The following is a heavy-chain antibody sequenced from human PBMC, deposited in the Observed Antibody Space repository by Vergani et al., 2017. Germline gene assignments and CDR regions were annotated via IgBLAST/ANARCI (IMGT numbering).Heavy chain of an antibody. J-gene: IGHJ4*02. CDR3: AKDFSYSTAWPHFDF. V-gene: IGHV3-30*18. D-gene: IGHD4-11*01. CDR1: GFSFRGHG. CDR2: ISYDGDRR. Sequence: QVHLVESGGGVVQPGRSLTLSCVASGFSFRGHGMHWVRQAPGKGLEWVAMISYDGDRRDYGDFAKGRFTISRDSSKTVYLQMNSLQVEDTAMYFCAKDFSYSTAWPHFDFRGQGTLVTVSS.